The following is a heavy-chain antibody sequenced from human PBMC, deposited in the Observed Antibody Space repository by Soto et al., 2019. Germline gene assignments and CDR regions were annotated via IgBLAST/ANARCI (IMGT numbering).Heavy chain of an antibody. CDR3: ARSIALRQQLNFDY. D-gene: IGHD6-13*01. CDR2: IIPIFGTA. Sequence: QVQLVQSGAEVKKPGSSVKVSCKASGGTFSSYAISWVQQAPGQGLEWMGGIIPIFGTANYAQKFQGRVTNTADESSSTAYMELSSLRSEDTAVYYCARSIALRQQLNFDYWGQGTLVTVSS. V-gene: IGHV1-69*01. J-gene: IGHJ4*02. CDR1: GGTFSSYA.